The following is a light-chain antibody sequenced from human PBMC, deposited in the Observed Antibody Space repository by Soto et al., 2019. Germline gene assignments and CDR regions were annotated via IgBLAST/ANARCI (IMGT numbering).Light chain of an antibody. Sequence: QSVLTQPPSASGTTGQRVTISCSGGSSNIGRSDVYWYQQLPGTAPKLLIYKNNQRPSGVPDRFSASKSGTSASLAISGLRSEDAADYYCATWDDSLGGVFGGGTKLTVL. CDR1: SSNIGRSD. J-gene: IGLJ2*01. CDR3: ATWDDSLGGV. V-gene: IGLV1-47*01. CDR2: KNN.